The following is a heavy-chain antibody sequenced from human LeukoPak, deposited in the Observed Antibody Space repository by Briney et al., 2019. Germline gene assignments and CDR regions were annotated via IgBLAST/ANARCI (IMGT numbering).Heavy chain of an antibody. Sequence: PGGSLRLSCAASGFTFSDYYMSWIRQAPGKGLEWVSYISSSGSTIYYADSVKGRFTISRDNAKNSLYLQMNSLRPEDTALYYCARRTSNPYYFDYWGQGTLVTVSS. CDR2: ISSSGSTI. D-gene: IGHD4-11*01. CDR1: GFTFSDYY. J-gene: IGHJ4*02. V-gene: IGHV3-11*01. CDR3: ARRTSNPYYFDY.